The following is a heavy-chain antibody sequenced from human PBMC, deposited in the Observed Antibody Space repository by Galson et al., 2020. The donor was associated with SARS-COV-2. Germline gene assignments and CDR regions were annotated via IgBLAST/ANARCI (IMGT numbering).Heavy chain of an antibody. D-gene: IGHD4-4*01. Sequence: ASETLSLTCTVSDDSISSGNYYWSWIRQPPGKGLEWIGYIYYSGTTYYNPSLKSRVIISVDTSKNQFSLTLSSVTAADTAVYYCARESSITTYFDVWGPGTTVTVSS. CDR1: DDSISSGNYY. V-gene: IGHV4-30-4*01. CDR3: ARESSITTYFDV. CDR2: IYYSGTT. J-gene: IGHJ6*02.